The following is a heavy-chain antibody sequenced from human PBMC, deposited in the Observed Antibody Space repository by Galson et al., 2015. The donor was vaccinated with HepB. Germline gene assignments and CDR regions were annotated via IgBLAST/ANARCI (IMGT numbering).Heavy chain of an antibody. CDR1: GFTFSSYA. Sequence: SLRLSCAASGFTFSSYAMHWVRQAPGKGLEWVAVISYDGSNKYYADSVKGRFTISRDNSKNTLYLQMNSLRAEDTAVYYCARDMREWELDYYHGMDVWGQGTTVTVSS. J-gene: IGHJ6*02. V-gene: IGHV3-30*04. D-gene: IGHD1-26*01. CDR2: ISYDGSNK. CDR3: ARDMREWELDYYHGMDV.